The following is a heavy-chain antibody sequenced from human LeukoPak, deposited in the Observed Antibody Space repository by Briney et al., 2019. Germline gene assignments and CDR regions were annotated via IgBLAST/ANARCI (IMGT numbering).Heavy chain of an antibody. V-gene: IGHV5-51*01. CDR3: ARQISYCSSTSCYTHLDY. CDR1: GYSFTSYW. CDR2: IYPGDSDT. Sequence: GESLKISCKGSGYSFTSYWIGWVRQVPGKGLEWMGIIYPGDSDTRYSPSFQGQVTISADKSISTAYLQWSSLKASDTAMYYCARQISYCSSTSCYTHLDYWGQGTLVTVSS. D-gene: IGHD2-2*02. J-gene: IGHJ4*02.